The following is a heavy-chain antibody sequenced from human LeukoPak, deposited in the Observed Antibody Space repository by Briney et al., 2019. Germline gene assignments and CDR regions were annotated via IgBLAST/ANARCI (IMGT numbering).Heavy chain of an antibody. CDR2: INHSGST. V-gene: IGHV4-34*01. D-gene: IGHD3-22*01. CDR3: ARDGGYDSSGYHLLGLYYYGMDV. J-gene: IGHJ6*02. Sequence: SETLSLTCAVYGGSFSGYYWSWIRQPPGKGLEWIGVINHSGSTNYNPSLKSRVTISVDTSKNQFSLKLSSVTAADTAVYYCARDGGYDSSGYHLLGLYYYGMDVWGLGTTVTVSS. CDR1: GGSFSGYY.